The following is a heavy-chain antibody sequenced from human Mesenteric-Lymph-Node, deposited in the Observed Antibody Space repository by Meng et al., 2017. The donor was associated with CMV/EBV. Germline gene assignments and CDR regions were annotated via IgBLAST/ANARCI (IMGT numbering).Heavy chain of an antibody. J-gene: IGHJ4*02. D-gene: IGHD2-15*01. CDR1: GYTFNTYD. CDR3: ARGGSKY. CDR2: VNPNSGNT. V-gene: IGHV1-8*02. Sequence: ASVKVSCKASGYTFNTYDINWVRQAPGQGLEWVGWVNPNSGNTSYIKKFQGRVAMTTNSSINTAYMELSSLTSEDTAMYYCARGGSKYWGQGTLVTVSS.